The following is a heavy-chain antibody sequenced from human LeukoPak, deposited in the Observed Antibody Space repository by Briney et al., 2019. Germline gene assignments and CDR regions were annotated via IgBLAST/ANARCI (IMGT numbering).Heavy chain of an antibody. J-gene: IGHJ4*02. Sequence: SETLSLTCTVSGGSISSSSYYWGWIRQPPGKGLEWIGSIYYSGSTYYDPFLKSRVTISVDTSKNQFSLKLSSVTAADTAVYYCALAYCGGDCYWPNYFDYWGQGTLVTVSS. CDR1: GGSISSSSYY. CDR3: ALAYCGGDCYWPNYFDY. CDR2: IYYSGST. V-gene: IGHV4-39*01. D-gene: IGHD2-21*02.